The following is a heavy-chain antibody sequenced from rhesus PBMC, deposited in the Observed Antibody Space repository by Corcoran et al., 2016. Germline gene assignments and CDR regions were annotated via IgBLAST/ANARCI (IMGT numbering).Heavy chain of an antibody. CDR2: IYGNGERT. CDR3: ARIGSVYF. Sequence: QVQLQESGPARVTPSATLSLTCAVSDGSISRSYWWSWIRQSPGKGLEWFGCIYGNGERTEYNPSLKSRVTISKDTSKNHCSLKLTSVTAADTAVYYCARIGSVYFWGQGVLVTVSS. J-gene: IGHJ4*01. D-gene: IGHD3-28*01. CDR1: DGSISRSYW. V-gene: IGHV4-93*01.